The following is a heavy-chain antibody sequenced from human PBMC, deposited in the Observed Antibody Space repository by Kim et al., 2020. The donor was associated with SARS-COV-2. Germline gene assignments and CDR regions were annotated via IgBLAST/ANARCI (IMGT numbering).Heavy chain of an antibody. CDR1: GFTFSSYA. Sequence: GGSLRLSCAASGFTFSSYAMHWVRQAPGKGLEWVAVISYDGSNKYYADSVKGRFTISRDNSKNTLYLQMNSLRAEDTAVYYCEGYSYGYDYWGQGTLVTVSS. CDR3: EGYSYGYDY. D-gene: IGHD5-18*01. J-gene: IGHJ4*02. V-gene: IGHV3-30*04. CDR2: ISYDGSNK.